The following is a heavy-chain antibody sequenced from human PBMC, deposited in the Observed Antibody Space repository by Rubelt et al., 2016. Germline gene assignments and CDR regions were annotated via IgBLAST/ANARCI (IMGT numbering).Heavy chain of an antibody. Sequence: QVQLVQSGAEVKKPGASVKVSCKASGYTFTSYYMHWVRQAPGQGLEWMGIINPSGGSTSYAPKVQCRVTMTRDTSTSTVYMELSSLRSEDTAVYYCARTKTVEMATIPLAYWGQGTLVTVSS. CDR1: GYTFTSYY. D-gene: IGHD5-24*01. CDR3: ARTKTVEMATIPLAY. CDR2: INPSGGST. V-gene: IGHV1-46*01. J-gene: IGHJ4*02.